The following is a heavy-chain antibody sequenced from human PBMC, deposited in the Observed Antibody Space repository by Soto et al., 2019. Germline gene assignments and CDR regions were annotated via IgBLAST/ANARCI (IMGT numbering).Heavy chain of an antibody. D-gene: IGHD2-15*01. J-gene: IGHJ3*02. CDR3: TTDEVVVVAATIDDAFDI. CDR1: GFTFSNAW. CDR2: IKSKTDGGTT. V-gene: IGHV3-15*01. Sequence: GSLRLSCAASGFTFSNAWMSWVRQAPGKGLEWVGRIKSKTDGGTTDYAAPVKGRSTISRDDSKNTLYLQMNSLKTEDTAVYYCTTDEVVVVAATIDDAFDIWGQGTMVT.